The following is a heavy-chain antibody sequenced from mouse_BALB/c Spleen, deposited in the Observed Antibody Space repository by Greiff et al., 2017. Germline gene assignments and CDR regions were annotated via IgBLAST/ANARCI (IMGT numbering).Heavy chain of an antibody. Sequence: LVESGPGLVAPSQSLSITCTVSGFSLTSYDISWIRQPPGKGLEWLGVIWTGGGTNYNSAFMSRLSISKDNSKSQVFLKMNSLQTDDTAIYYCVREGYGNYDAMDYWGQGTSVTVSS. V-gene: IGHV2-9-2*01. J-gene: IGHJ4*01. CDR1: GFSLTSYD. CDR2: IWTGGGT. CDR3: VREGYGNYDAMDY. D-gene: IGHD2-10*02.